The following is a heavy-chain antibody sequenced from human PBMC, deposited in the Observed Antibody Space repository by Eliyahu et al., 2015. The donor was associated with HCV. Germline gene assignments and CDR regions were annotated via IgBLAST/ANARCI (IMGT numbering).Heavy chain of an antibody. Sequence: QVQLVQSGAEVKKPGSSVKVSCKASGGTFSSYGISWVRQAPGQGLEWMGGIIPIFGTANYAQKFQGRVTITADESTSTAYMELSSLRSEDTAVYYCARVGVGATDSGYFDYWGQGTLVTVSS. CDR3: ARVGVGATDSGYFDY. J-gene: IGHJ4*02. D-gene: IGHD1-26*01. CDR1: GGTFSSYG. V-gene: IGHV1-69*01. CDR2: IIPIFGTA.